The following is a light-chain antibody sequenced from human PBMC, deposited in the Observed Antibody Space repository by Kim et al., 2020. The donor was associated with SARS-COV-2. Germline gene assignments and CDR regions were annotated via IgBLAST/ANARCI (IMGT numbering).Light chain of an antibody. CDR3: SSRDSSGDHVV. CDR2: GKY. V-gene: IGLV3-19*01. Sequence: SYELTQDPAVSVALGQTVRLTCQGDSLRKYYATWYQQRPGQAPTLVLYGKYDRPSGIPDRFSGSASGNTASFTITGAQAEDEADYYCSSRDSSGDHVVFGGGTQLTVL. CDR1: SLRKYY. J-gene: IGLJ3*02.